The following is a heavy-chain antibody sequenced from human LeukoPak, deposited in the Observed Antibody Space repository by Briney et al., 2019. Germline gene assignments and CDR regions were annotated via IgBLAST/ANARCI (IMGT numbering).Heavy chain of an antibody. J-gene: IGHJ5*02. D-gene: IGHD3-10*01. V-gene: IGHV1-2*02. CDR1: GYTFTGYY. CDR3: ARGGYGSGILNWFDP. CDR2: INPNSGGT. Sequence: ASVKVSCKASGYTFTGYYMHWVRQAPGQGLEWMGWINPNSGGTNYAQKFQGRVTMTRDTSISAAYMELSRLRSEDTAIYYCARGGYGSGILNWFDPWGQGTLVTVSS.